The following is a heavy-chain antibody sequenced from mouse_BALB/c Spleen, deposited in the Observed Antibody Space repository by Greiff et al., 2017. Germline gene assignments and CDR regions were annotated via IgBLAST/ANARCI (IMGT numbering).Heavy chain of an antibody. CDR3: AREDGYYGRSGAMDY. D-gene: IGHD2-3*01. CDR2: INPSTGYT. V-gene: IGHV1-7*01. J-gene: IGHJ4*01. CDR1: GYTFTSYW. Sequence: QVQLKQSGAELAKPGASVKMSCKASGYTFTSYWMHWVKQRPGQGLEWIGYINPSTGYTEYNQKFKDKATLTADKSSSTAYMQLSSLTTEDSAVYYCAREDGYYGRSGAMDYWGQGTSVTVSS.